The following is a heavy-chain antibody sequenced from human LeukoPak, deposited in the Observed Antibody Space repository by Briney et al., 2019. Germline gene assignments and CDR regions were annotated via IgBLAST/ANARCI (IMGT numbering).Heavy chain of an antibody. J-gene: IGHJ6*02. D-gene: IGHD6-13*01. CDR1: GYTFTGYY. CDR3: AREVNAAAGTDYYYGMDA. V-gene: IGHV1-2*02. CDR2: INPNSGGT. Sequence: ASVKVSCKASGYTFTGYYMHWVRQAPGQGLEWMGWINPNSGGTNYAQKFQGRVTMTRDTSISTAYMELSRLRSDDTAVYYCAREVNAAAGTDYYYGMDAWGQGTTVTVSS.